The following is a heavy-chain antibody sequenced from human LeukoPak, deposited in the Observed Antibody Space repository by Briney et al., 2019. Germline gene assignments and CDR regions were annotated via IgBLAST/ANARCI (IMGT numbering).Heavy chain of an antibody. D-gene: IGHD3-10*01. CDR3: ARRFGELLSHAFDI. V-gene: IGHV1-8*03. CDR2: MNPNSGNT. Sequence: ASVKVSCKTSGYTFTSYDINWVRQATGQGLEWMGWMNPNSGNTGYAQKFQGRVTITRNTSISTAYMELSSLRSEDTAVYYCARRFGELLSHAFDIWGQGTMVTVSS. J-gene: IGHJ3*02. CDR1: GYTFTSYD.